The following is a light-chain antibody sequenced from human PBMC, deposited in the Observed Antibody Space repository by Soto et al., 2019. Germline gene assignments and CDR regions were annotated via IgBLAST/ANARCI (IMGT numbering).Light chain of an antibody. CDR2: EVT. CDR1: SSDVGGFDS. J-gene: IGLJ1*01. V-gene: IGLV2-14*01. Sequence: QSALTQPASVSGSPGQSITLSCTGTSSDVGGFDSVSWYQQHPGSAPKLMIYEVTNRPSGVSHRFSGSKSGNMASLTISGLQTEDEADYYCSSYTSSNTLVFGTGTKVTVL. CDR3: SSYTSSNTLV.